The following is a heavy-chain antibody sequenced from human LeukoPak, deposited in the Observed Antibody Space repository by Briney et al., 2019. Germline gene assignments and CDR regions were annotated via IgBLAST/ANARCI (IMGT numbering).Heavy chain of an antibody. D-gene: IGHD3-16*01. J-gene: IGHJ4*02. CDR3: AKVRWGSDNALDS. CDR1: GFTVSSNY. V-gene: IGHV3-66*01. CDR2: LYTGETT. Sequence: GGSLRLSCAASGFTVSSNYMSWVRQAPGKGLEWVSLLYTGETTFYADSVKGRFIISRDNSRNTVYLQMNRLRAEDTVVYYCAKVRWGSDNALDSWGQGTLVTGSS.